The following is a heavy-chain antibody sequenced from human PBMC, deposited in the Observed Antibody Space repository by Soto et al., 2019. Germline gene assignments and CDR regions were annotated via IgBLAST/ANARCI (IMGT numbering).Heavy chain of an antibody. CDR1: GFTFSNYG. Sequence: GGSLRRSCAASGFTFSNYGMHWVRQAPGKGLEWVAVISYDGSNGYYADSVKGRFSISRDNSKNTLYLQLNSLRPEDTAVYYCVKDQWFGVATPYSFEYRGEGTLVTVAS. D-gene: IGHD3-3*01. V-gene: IGHV3-30*18. J-gene: IGHJ4*02. CDR2: ISYDGSNG. CDR3: VKDQWFGVATPYSFEY.